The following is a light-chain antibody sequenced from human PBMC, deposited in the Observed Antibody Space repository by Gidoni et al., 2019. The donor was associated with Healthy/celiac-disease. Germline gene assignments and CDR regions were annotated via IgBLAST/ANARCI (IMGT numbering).Light chain of an antibody. CDR3: QQYNSYSRT. J-gene: IGKJ1*01. Sequence: DIQLTPSPSTLSASVGDRVTITCRASQSISSWLAWYQQKPGKAPKLLNYDASSLESGVPSRFSGSGSGTEFTLTISSLQPDDFATYYCQQYNSYSRTFGQGTKVEIK. CDR2: DAS. CDR1: QSISSW. V-gene: IGKV1-5*01.